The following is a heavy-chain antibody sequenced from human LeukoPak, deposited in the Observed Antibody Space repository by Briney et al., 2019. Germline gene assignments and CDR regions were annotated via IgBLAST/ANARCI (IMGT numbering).Heavy chain of an antibody. CDR2: IWYDGSNK. D-gene: IGHD2-2*01. CDR3: ASSGYQSLQFDY. V-gene: IGHV3-33*01. Sequence: GGSLRLSCAASGLTFSSYGMHWVRQAPGKGLEWVAVIWYDGSNKYYADSMKGRFTISRDNSKNTLYLQMNSLRAEDTAVYYCASSGYQSLQFDYWGQGTLVTVSS. CDR1: GLTFSSYG. J-gene: IGHJ4*02.